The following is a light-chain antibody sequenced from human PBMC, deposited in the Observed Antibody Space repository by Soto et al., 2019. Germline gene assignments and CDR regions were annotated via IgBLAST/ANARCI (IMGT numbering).Light chain of an antibody. J-gene: IGKJ1*01. V-gene: IGKV3-15*01. CDR2: GAS. Sequence: EIVMTHSPATLSVSPGERATLSCRASQSGSNSLAWHQQKPGQGPRLLIYGASTRATGIPARFSGSGSGTDFTLTISSLQSEDFAVYYCQQYSKWPWTFGQGTKVEI. CDR3: QQYSKWPWT. CDR1: QSGSNS.